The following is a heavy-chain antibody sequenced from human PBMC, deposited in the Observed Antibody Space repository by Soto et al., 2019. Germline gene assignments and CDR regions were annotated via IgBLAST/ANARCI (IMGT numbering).Heavy chain of an antibody. Sequence: PSETLSLTCAVSGGSISSGGYSWSWIRQPPGKGLDWIGYIYHSGSTYYNPSLKSRVTISVDRSKNQFSLKLSSVTAADTAVYYCARTSGYCSGGSCKTSNWFDPWGQGTLVTVSS. J-gene: IGHJ5*02. CDR3: ARTSGYCSGGSCKTSNWFDP. D-gene: IGHD2-15*01. CDR2: IYHSGST. CDR1: GGSISSGGYS. V-gene: IGHV4-30-2*01.